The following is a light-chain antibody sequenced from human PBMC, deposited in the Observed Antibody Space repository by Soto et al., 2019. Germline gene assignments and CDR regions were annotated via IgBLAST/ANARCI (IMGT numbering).Light chain of an antibody. CDR1: SSNIGSST. J-gene: IGLJ2*01. CDR3: AAWDDSLNGVE. CDR2: SNN. V-gene: IGLV1-44*01. Sequence: QSVLTQPPSASGTPGQRVTISCSGSSSNIGSSTVNWYQHLPGPAPTLLIYSNNARSSGVPDRFSGSKSGTSASLAISGLQSEDEADYYCAAWDDSLNGVEFGGGTKLTVL.